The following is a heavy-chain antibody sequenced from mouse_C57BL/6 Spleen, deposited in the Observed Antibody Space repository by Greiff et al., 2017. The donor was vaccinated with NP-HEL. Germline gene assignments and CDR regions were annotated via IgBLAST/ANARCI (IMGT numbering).Heavy chain of an antibody. D-gene: IGHD2-4*01. V-gene: IGHV1-7*01. CDR2: INPSSGYT. Sequence: VQLQQSGAELAKPGASVKLSCKASGYTFTSYWMHWVKQRPGQGLEWIGYINPSSGYTKYNQKFKDKATLTADKSSSTAYMQLSSLTYEDSAVYYCARPLYEYDGGPWFADWGQGTLVTVSA. CDR3: ARPLYEYDGGPWFAD. J-gene: IGHJ3*01. CDR1: GYTFTSYW.